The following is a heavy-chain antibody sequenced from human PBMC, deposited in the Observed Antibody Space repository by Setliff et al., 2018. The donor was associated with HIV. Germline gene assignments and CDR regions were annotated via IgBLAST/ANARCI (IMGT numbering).Heavy chain of an antibody. CDR1: GGSFSGYY. CDR2: LYYSGST. Sequence: SLTCAVYGGSFSGYYWSWIRQPPGKGLEWIGYLYYSGSTYYNTSLDSRVTIHVATSKKQFFLSLSSVTAADTAVYYSARPALGIGGGSMFDSWGQGILVTVSS. J-gene: IGHJ4*02. D-gene: IGHD3-3*01. V-gene: IGHV4-34*01. CDR3: ARPALGIGGGSMFDS.